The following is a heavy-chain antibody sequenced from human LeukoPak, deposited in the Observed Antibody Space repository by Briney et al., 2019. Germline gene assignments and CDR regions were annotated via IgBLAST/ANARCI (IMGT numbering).Heavy chain of an antibody. V-gene: IGHV3-11*06. D-gene: IGHD4-23*01. CDR2: ISTTGGYT. J-gene: IGHJ3*02. CDR1: GFTFSDYY. CDR3: ARDPVYGGNSHVFDI. Sequence: GGSLRLSCAASGFTFSDYYMTWIRQAPGKGLEWVSYISTTGGYTFHADSVRGRFNISRDNAKNSLYLQMDSLRAEDTAVYYCARDPVYGGNSHVFDIGGQGKMVPVFS.